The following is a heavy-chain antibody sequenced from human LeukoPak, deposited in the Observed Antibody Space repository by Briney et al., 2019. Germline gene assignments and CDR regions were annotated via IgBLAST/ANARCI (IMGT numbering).Heavy chain of an antibody. V-gene: IGHV3-23*01. CDR1: GFTFSIYA. Sequence: GGSLRLSCAASGFTFSIYAMSWVRQAPGKGLEWVAAISGSGGNTYYADSVKGRFTISRDNCKNTLYLQMNSLRAEDTAVYYCAKDNSGGSCYDYWGQGTLVTVSS. CDR3: AKDNSGGSCYDY. D-gene: IGHD2-15*01. CDR2: ISGSGGNT. J-gene: IGHJ4*02.